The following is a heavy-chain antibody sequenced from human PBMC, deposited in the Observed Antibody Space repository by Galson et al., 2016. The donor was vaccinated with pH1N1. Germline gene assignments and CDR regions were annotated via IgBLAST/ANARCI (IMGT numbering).Heavy chain of an antibody. CDR3: ARSLNYDSWSGYSDYSMDV. CDR2: ISSYGGSP. D-gene: IGHD3-3*01. J-gene: IGHJ6*02. CDR1: GFTFSNHA. Sequence: LRLSCAASGFTFSNHAMHWVRQAPGKGLEYVAGISSYGGSPQYANSVKDRFIISRVNTKNTLYLQMGSLRVEDMAVYYCARSLNYDSWSGYSDYSMDVWVQGTRGTVSS. V-gene: IGHV3-64*01.